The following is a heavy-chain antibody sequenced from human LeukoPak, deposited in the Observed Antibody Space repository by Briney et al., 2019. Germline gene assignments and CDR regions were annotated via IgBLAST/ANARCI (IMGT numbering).Heavy chain of an antibody. V-gene: IGHV3-7*01. CDR1: GFTFSDSW. CDR3: ARGGRSYYSV. J-gene: IGHJ4*02. Sequence: GGSLRLSCVVSGFTFSDSWMTWIRQAPGKGLEWVASIKQDGREKNYVDSVRGRFTISRDNAKDSLYLQMTSLRAEDTAVYYCARGGRSYYSVWGRGTLVTVSS. CDR2: IKQDGREK. D-gene: IGHD3-10*01.